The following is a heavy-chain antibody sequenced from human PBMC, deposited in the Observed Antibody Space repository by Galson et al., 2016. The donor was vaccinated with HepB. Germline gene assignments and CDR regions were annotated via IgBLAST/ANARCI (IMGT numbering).Heavy chain of an antibody. D-gene: IGHD2-2*01. J-gene: IGHJ5*02. Sequence: SVKVSCKASGYTFTSYYMHWVRQAPGQGLEWMGIINPSGGSTRYAQKFQGRVTMTRDTSTSTVYMELSSLRSEDTAVYYCAGDKDMVVVPAAMGFDPWGQGTLVTVSS. CDR2: INPSGGST. CDR3: AGDKDMVVVPAAMGFDP. V-gene: IGHV1-46*01. CDR1: GYTFTSYY.